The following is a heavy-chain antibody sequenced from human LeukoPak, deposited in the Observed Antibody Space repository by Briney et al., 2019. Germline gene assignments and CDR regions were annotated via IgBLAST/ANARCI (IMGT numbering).Heavy chain of an antibody. CDR2: ISDSGST. D-gene: IGHD3-3*01. J-gene: IGHJ5*02. CDR3: ARRYEFLRGVPQGWFDP. Sequence: SETLSLTCTVSGGSISSHYWSWIRQSPGGRLEWIAYISDSGSTSYNPSLESRVTISLDTSRNQFSLNLTSVIAADTAVYYCARRYEFLRGVPQGWFDPWGQGTLVTVSS. CDR1: GGSISSHY. V-gene: IGHV4-59*11.